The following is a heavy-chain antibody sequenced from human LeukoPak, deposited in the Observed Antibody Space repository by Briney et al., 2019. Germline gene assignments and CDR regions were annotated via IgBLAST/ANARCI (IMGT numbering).Heavy chain of an antibody. CDR3: ARVSAGDYGDYPFDY. CDR2: IYYTGST. D-gene: IGHD4-17*01. J-gene: IGHJ4*02. CDR1: GGSISSSSYY. Sequence: SETLSLTCTFSGGSISSSSYYWDWIRQPPGKGLEWIGSIYYTGSTYYNPSLKSRVTISVDTSKNQFSLKLSSVTAADTAVYYCARVSAGDYGDYPFDYWGQGTLVTVSS. V-gene: IGHV4-39*07.